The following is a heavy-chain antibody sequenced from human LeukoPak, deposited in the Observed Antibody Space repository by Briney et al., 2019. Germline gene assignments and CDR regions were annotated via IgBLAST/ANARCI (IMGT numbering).Heavy chain of an antibody. V-gene: IGHV4-34*01. J-gene: IGHJ4*02. CDR2: INDSGTI. CDR1: GASLDEYT. Sequence: SETLSLTLAVYGASLDEYTTSCGRQSPGKGLEWIGEINDSGTINYNPSLMSRVSIATAKSKISFNLKLSSVTAADTAVYSCLWRGNNGRKFEFWGQGILATV. D-gene: IGHD1/OR15-1a*01. CDR3: LWRGNNGRKFEF.